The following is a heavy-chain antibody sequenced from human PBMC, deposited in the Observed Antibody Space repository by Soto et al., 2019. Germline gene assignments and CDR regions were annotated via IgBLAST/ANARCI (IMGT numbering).Heavy chain of an antibody. Sequence: PKVTLTLTCTVSGFSLGNAIRGVSWIREPPGKALQGLAHIFSNDEKSYSTSLKSRLTISKDSSKSQVVLTMNNMDPVDTATYDCARIQYDFWSGSPYYYGMDVWGQGTTVTVSS. CDR1: GFSLGNAIRG. CDR2: IFSNDEK. V-gene: IGHV2-26*01. CDR3: ARIQYDFWSGSPYYYGMDV. J-gene: IGHJ6*02. D-gene: IGHD3-3*01.